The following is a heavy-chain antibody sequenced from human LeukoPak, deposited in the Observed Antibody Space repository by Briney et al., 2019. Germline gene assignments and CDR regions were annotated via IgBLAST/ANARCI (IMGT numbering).Heavy chain of an antibody. CDR2: IKSKNVGGTT. CDR3: TSHAAFDP. CDR1: GFTFNKSW. Sequence: GGSVSLSCAASGFTFNKSWMNWVRRPPGRGREWVGRIKSKNVGGTTDYAAPVKGRFTISRDDSKNTVYLQMNSLKIEDTAVYYCTSHAAFDPWGQGTLVTVSS. V-gene: IGHV3-15*01. J-gene: IGHJ5*02.